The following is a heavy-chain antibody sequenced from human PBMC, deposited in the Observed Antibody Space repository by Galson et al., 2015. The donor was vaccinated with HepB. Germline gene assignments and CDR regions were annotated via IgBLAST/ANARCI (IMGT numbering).Heavy chain of an antibody. Sequence: SLRPSCAASAFTFSDYYMSWIRQAPGEGLEWVSYISGSSIYTNYADSVKGRFTISRDNAKNSLFLQMNSLRAEDTAVYYCARKLGSDAFDIWGQGTMVTVSS. CDR1: AFTFSDYY. CDR2: ISGSSIYT. CDR3: ARKLGSDAFDI. D-gene: IGHD7-27*01. V-gene: IGHV3-11*06. J-gene: IGHJ3*02.